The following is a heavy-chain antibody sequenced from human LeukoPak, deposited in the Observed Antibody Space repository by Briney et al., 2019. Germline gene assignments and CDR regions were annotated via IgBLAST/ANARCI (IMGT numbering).Heavy chain of an antibody. Sequence: ASVKVSCKASGYTFTGYYMHWVRQAPGQGLEWMGWINPNSGGTNYSQKFQGRVTMTRDTSISTAYMALSRRGSDDTAVYYCARVGYCSSTSCYGGFDYWGQGTLVTVSS. CDR2: INPNSGGT. D-gene: IGHD2-2*01. V-gene: IGHV1-2*02. CDR1: GYTFTGYY. J-gene: IGHJ4*02. CDR3: ARVGYCSSTSCYGGFDY.